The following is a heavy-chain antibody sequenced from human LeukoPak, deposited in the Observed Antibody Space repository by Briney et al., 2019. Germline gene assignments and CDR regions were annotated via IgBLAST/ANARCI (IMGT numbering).Heavy chain of an antibody. D-gene: IGHD3-10*01. CDR3: ARFGTYYYGSGAVGYFDY. J-gene: IGHJ4*02. Sequence: ASVKVSCKASGYTFTGYYMHWVRQAPGQGLEWVGWINPNSGGTNYAQKFQGRVTMTRDTSISTAYMELSRLRSDDTAVYYCARFGTYYYGSGAVGYFDYWGQGTLVTVSS. CDR1: GYTFTGYY. CDR2: INPNSGGT. V-gene: IGHV1-2*02.